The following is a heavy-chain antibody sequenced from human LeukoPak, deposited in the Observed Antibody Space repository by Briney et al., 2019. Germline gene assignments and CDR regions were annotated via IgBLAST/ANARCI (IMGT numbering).Heavy chain of an antibody. V-gene: IGHV3-23*01. D-gene: IGHD3-10*01. Sequence: GRSLRLSCAASGFTFSSYSMNWVRQAPGKGLEWVSAISGSGDRTFYADSVKGRLTISRDNSKNTLYLQLNTVRAEDTALYYCARGGTNYYCMDVWGNGTTVTVSS. CDR2: ISGSGDRT. CDR3: ARGGTNYYCMDV. J-gene: IGHJ6*03. CDR1: GFTFSSYS.